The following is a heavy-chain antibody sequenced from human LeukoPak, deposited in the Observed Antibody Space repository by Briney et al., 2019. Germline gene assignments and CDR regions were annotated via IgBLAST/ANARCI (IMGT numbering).Heavy chain of an antibody. D-gene: IGHD4-23*01. CDR1: GFTVSSNY. Sequence: GGSLRLSCAASGFTVSSNYMSWVRQAPGKGLEGVSSISGSGGDAYYTDSVRGRFTISRDNSKNTLYLQMNSLRAEDTAVYYCARDRSSTVVTRNYGMDVWGQGTTVTVSS. CDR2: ISGSGGDA. V-gene: IGHV3-53*05. J-gene: IGHJ6*02. CDR3: ARDRSSTVVTRNYGMDV.